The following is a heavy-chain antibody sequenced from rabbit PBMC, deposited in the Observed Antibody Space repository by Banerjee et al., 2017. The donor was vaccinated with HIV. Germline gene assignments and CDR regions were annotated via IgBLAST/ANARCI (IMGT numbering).Heavy chain of an antibody. CDR2: IYTSSSGAT. D-gene: IGHD8-1*01. V-gene: IGHV1S45*01. J-gene: IGHJ6*01. Sequence: QEQLVESGGVLVQPEGSLTLTCTASGFTISNSYDMFWVRQAPGKGLEWIACIYTSSSGATYYASWTKGRFTITRTSSTTVDLKMSSLAAADTATYFWAREPAGGGNYYNLWGQGTLVTVS. CDR1: GFTISNSYD. CDR3: AREPAGGGNYYNL.